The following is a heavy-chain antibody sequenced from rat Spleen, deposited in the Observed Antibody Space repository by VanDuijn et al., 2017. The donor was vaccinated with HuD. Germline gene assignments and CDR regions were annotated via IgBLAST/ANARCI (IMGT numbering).Heavy chain of an antibody. CDR1: GFSLTSYT. J-gene: IGHJ2*01. V-gene: IGHV2-6*01. CDR2: ISSGGST. CDR3: ARHPFDY. D-gene: IGHD3-1*01. Sequence: QVQLKESGPGLVQPSQTLSLTCTVSGFSLTSYTVSWVRQPPGKGLEWIAAISSGGSTDYNSALKSRLSISRDTSKSQVFLKMNSLQTEDIATYYCARHPFDYWGQGVMVTVSS.